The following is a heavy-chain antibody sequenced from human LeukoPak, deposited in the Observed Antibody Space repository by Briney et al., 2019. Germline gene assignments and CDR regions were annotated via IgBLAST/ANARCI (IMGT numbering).Heavy chain of an antibody. J-gene: IGHJ4*02. V-gene: IGHV3-13*01. CDR1: GFTFSSYD. CDR3: ARQKTPHGNFDY. D-gene: IGHD1-26*01. Sequence: PGGSLRLSCAASGFTFSSYDMHWVRQATGKGLEWVSAIGTGYDTYYPGSVKGRFAISRENAKNSLYLQMNSPRVEDTAVYYCARQKTPHGNFDYWGQGTLVTVSS. CDR2: IGTGYDT.